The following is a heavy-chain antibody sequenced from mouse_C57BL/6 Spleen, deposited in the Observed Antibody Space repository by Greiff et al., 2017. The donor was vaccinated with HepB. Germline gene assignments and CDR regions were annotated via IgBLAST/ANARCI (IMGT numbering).Heavy chain of an antibody. CDR1: GYSITSGYY. D-gene: IGHD2-3*01. CDR3: ARGDGPQAY. J-gene: IGHJ2*01. CDR2: ISYDGSN. V-gene: IGHV3-6*01. Sequence: EVKLLESGPGLVKPSQSLSLTCSVTGYSITSGYYWNWIRQFPGNKLEWMGYISYDGSNNYNPSLKNRISITRDTSKNQFFLKLNSVTTEDTATYYCARGDGPQAYWGQGTTLTVSS.